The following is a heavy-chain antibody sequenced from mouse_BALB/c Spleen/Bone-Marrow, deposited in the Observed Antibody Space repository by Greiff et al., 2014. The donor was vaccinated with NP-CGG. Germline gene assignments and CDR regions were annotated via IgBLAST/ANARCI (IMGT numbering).Heavy chain of an antibody. J-gene: IGHJ4*01. V-gene: IGHV1-67*01. D-gene: IGHD1-1*01. CDR2: ISTYSGNT. CDR3: ARFGYGSSYYAMDY. CDR1: GYTFTDYA. Sequence: QVLLQQSGPELVRPGVSVKISCKGSGYTFTDYAMHWVKQSHAKSLEWIGVISTYSGNTNYNQKFKGKATMTVDKSSSTAYMELARLTSEDSAIYYCARFGYGSSYYAMDYWGQRTSVTGSS.